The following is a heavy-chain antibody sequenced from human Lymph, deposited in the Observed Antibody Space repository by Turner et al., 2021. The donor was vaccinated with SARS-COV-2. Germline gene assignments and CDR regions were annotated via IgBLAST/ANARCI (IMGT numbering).Heavy chain of an antibody. V-gene: IGHV1-2*02. CDR3: ARSRDLQSMVRGVDPFDY. CDR2: INPNSGGT. CDR1: GYTFTGYY. D-gene: IGHD3-10*01. J-gene: IGHJ4*02. Sequence: QVQLVQSGAEVKKPGALVKVSCKASGYTFTGYYLHWVRQAPGQGLEWMGWINPNSGGTNYAQRFQGRVTMTRDTSLSTAYRQLSRLRSDDTAVYYCARSRDLQSMVRGVDPFDYWGQGTLVTVSS.